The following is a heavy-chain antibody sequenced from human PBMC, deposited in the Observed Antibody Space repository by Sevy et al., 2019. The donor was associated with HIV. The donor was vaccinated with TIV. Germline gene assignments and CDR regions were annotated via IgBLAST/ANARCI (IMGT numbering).Heavy chain of an antibody. CDR3: ARDGLALMITFGGVKYDY. V-gene: IGHV1-18*01. CDR1: GYTFTSYG. CDR2: ISAYNGNT. D-gene: IGHD3-16*01. J-gene: IGHJ4*02. Sequence: ASVKVSCKASGYTFTSYGISWVRQAPGQGLEWMGWISAYNGNTNYAQKLQGRVTMTTDTSTSTAYMELKSLRSDDTAVYYCARDGLALMITFGGVKYDYWGQGTLVTVSS.